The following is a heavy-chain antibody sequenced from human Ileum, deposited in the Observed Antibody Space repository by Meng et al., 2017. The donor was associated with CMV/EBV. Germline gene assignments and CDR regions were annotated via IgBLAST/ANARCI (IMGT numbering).Heavy chain of an antibody. CDR3: TTGSAYSPPGQFHQ. CDR2: VYRGGNA. V-gene: IGHV4/OR15-8*01. Sequence: SWVRQAPGKGLEWIGEVYRGGNAMYNPSLQSRLTISVDDSTNQVSLRLRSVTAADTAMYYCTTGSAYSPPGQFHQWGQGTLVTVSS. D-gene: IGHD3-22*01. J-gene: IGHJ4*02.